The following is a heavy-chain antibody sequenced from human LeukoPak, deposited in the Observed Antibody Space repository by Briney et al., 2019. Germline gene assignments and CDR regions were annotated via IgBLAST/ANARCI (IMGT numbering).Heavy chain of an antibody. D-gene: IGHD6-19*01. CDR1: GGSISSGSYY. J-gene: IGHJ4*02. Sequence: SQTLSLTCTVSGGSISSGSYYWSWIRQPAGKGLEWIGRIYTSGSTNYNPSLKSRVTISVDTSKNQFSLKLSSVTAADTAVYYCASYSGGSGWYGYFDYWGQGTLVTVSS. CDR3: ASYSGGSGWYGYFDY. CDR2: IYTSGST. V-gene: IGHV4-61*02.